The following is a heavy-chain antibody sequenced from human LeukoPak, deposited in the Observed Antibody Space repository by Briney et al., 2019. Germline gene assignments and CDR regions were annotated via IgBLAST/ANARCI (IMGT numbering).Heavy chain of an antibody. CDR1: GYTLTELS. V-gene: IGHV1-24*01. Sequence: GASVKVSCKVSGYTLTELSMHWVRQAPGKGLEWMGGFDPEDGETIYAQKFQGRVTMTEDTSTDTAYMELSSLRSEDTAVYYCATAEYCSGGSCSYYFDYWGQGTLVTVSS. CDR3: ATAEYCSGGSCSYYFDY. J-gene: IGHJ4*02. CDR2: FDPEDGET. D-gene: IGHD2-15*01.